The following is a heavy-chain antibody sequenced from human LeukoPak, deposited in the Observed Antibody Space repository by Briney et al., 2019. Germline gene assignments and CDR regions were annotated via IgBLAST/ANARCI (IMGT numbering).Heavy chain of an antibody. CDR2: IYYSGST. V-gene: IGHV4-39*07. J-gene: IGHJ5*02. Sequence: SETLSLTCTVSGGSISSSSYYWGWIRQPPGKGLEWIGSIYYSGSTYYNPSLKSRVTISVDTSKNQFSLKLSTVTAADTAVYYCARVNGRRFGEKAWFDPWGQGTLVTVSS. D-gene: IGHD3-10*01. CDR1: GGSISSSSYY. CDR3: ARVNGRRFGEKAWFDP.